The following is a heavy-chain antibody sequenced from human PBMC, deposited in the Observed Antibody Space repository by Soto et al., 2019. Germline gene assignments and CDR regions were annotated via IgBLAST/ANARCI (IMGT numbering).Heavy chain of an antibody. D-gene: IGHD2-2*01. J-gene: IGHJ1*01. CDR2: ISGSGGAS. Sequence: GGSLRLSCAASGFTFSSYSMSWVRQAPGKGLEWVSAISGSGGASYYADSVKGLFTISRDNSKNTVYLQMNSLRAEDTAVYFCANAYCSSTSCRAEYLQHWGQGTLVTVSS. CDR3: ANAYCSSTSCRAEYLQH. CDR1: GFTFSSYS. V-gene: IGHV3-23*01.